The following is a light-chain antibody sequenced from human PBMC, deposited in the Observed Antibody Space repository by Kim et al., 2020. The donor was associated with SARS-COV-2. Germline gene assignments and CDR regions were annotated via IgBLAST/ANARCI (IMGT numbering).Light chain of an antibody. CDR2: RNN. CDR3: SALDSSLSAYV. J-gene: IGLJ1*01. V-gene: IGLV10-54*02. CDR1: SNIVGNQG. Sequence: QAGLTQPPSVSKGLRQTATLTCTGNSNIVGNQGAAWLQQHQGHPPKLLSYRNNNRPSGISERFSASRSGNTASLTITGLQPEDEADYYCSALDSSLSAYVCGTGTKVTVL.